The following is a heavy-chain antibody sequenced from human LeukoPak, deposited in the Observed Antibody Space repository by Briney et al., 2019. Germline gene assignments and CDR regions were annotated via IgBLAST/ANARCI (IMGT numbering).Heavy chain of an antibody. CDR2: INHSGST. CDR1: GGSSSGYY. Sequence: SETLSLTCAVYGGSSSGYYWSWIRQPPGKGLEWIGEINHSGSTNYNPSLKSRVTISVDTSKNQFSLKLSSVTAADTAVYYCARGSDDDILTGYYRFDPWGQGTLVTVSS. D-gene: IGHD3-9*01. J-gene: IGHJ5*02. CDR3: ARGSDDDILTGYYRFDP. V-gene: IGHV4-34*01.